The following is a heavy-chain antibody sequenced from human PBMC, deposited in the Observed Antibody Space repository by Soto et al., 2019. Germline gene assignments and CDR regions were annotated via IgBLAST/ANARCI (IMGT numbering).Heavy chain of an antibody. D-gene: IGHD2-8*01. J-gene: IGHJ1*01. Sequence: WGSLRLSCASYVFAFSRYGMNWVRQAPGKGLEWISYISSTSGTTIFYADSVKGRFTVSRDNAKNSLYLQMNSLRDEDTAVYYCSRDGTDCANGICYFQHWGQGTMVTVSS. CDR3: SRDGTDCANGICYFQH. CDR2: ISSTSGTTI. V-gene: IGHV3-48*02. CDR1: VFAFSRYG.